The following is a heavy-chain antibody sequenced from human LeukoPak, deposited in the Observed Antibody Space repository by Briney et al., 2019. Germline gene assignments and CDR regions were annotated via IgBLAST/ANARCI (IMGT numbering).Heavy chain of an antibody. CDR3: AREAPLGYYDFWSGYYPLDY. Sequence: PSETLSLTCTVSGGSISSGGYYWSWIRQHPGKGLEWIGYIYYSGSTYYNPSLKSRVTISVDTSKNQFSLKLSSVTAADTAVYYCAREAPLGYYDFWSGYYPLDYWGQGTLVTVSS. J-gene: IGHJ4*02. D-gene: IGHD3-3*01. CDR2: IYYSGST. V-gene: IGHV4-31*03. CDR1: GGSISSGGYY.